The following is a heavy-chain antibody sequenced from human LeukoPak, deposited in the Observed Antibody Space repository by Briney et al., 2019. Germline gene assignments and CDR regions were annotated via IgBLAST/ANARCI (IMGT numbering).Heavy chain of an antibody. Sequence: FSFPASRVPFSTFAISWVRPPPGQGIEWMGGIIPVFGTANYAQKFQGRVTITADESTSTAYMELSSLRSEDTAVYYCARLGGSIAAAWGQGTLVTVSS. J-gene: IGHJ4*02. V-gene: IGHV1-69*01. CDR2: IIPVFGTA. CDR1: RVPFSTFA. D-gene: IGHD6-13*01. CDR3: ARLGGSIAAA.